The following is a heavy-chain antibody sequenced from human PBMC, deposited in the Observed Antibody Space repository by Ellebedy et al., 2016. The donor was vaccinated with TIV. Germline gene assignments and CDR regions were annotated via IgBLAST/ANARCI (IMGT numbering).Heavy chain of an antibody. Sequence: SETLSLXXAVYGGSFSGYYWSWIRQPPGKGLEWIGEINHSGSTNYNPSLKSRVTISVDTSKNQFSLKLSSVTAADTAVYYCARDDIVVAPGYFDYWGQGTLVTVSS. CDR3: ARDDIVVAPGYFDY. CDR2: INHSGST. D-gene: IGHD2-2*01. CDR1: GGSFSGYY. J-gene: IGHJ4*02. V-gene: IGHV4-34*01.